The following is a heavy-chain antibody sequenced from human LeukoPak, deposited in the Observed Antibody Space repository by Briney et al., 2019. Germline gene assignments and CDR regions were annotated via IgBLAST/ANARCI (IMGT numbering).Heavy chain of an antibody. CDR2: ISSSSSYI. J-gene: IGHJ3*02. CDR3: ARAKMFYYEGGTYYHAFDI. V-gene: IGHV3-21*01. D-gene: IGHD3-22*01. Sequence: SGGSLRLSCAASGFSFSSYSMNWVRQAPGKGLEWVSSISSSSSYIYYADSVKGRFTISRDNAKNSLYLQMNSLRAEDTAVYYCARAKMFYYEGGTYYHAFDIWGQGTMVTVSS. CDR1: GFSFSSYS.